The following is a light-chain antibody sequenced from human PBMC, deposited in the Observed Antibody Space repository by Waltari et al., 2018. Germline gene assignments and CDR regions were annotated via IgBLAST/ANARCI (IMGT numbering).Light chain of an antibody. J-gene: IGLJ2*01. Sequence: SSELTQDPAVSVALGQTVTITCQGDSLKNYYATWYQKKGGQAPILVIYGKNNRPSGIPDRFSGSNSGTAASLTITGAQAEDEADYYCNSRDSSGTFVLFGGGTRLTVL. V-gene: IGLV3-19*01. CDR3: NSRDSSGTFVL. CDR1: SLKNYY. CDR2: GKN.